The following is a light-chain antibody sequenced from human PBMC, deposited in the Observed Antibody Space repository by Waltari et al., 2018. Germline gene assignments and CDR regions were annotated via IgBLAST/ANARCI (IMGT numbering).Light chain of an antibody. V-gene: IGLV2-18*02. CDR3: SSYTNTGDTLV. Sequence: QSALTQPPSVSGSPGQSVTISCTGTSSDVGGYHRVSWYQQAPGTAPKLILHDINIRPSGVPDRFSGSQSGYTASLTISGLQAEDEGHYYCSSYTNTGDTLVFGGGTELTVL. CDR1: SSDVGGYHR. CDR2: DIN. J-gene: IGLJ2*01.